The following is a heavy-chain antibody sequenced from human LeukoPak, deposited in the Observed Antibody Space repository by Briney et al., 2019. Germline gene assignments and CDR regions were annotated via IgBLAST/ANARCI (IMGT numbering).Heavy chain of an antibody. CDR2: IYYSGST. CDR1: GGSISSSSYY. D-gene: IGHD3-10*01. CDR3: ARDQKDYYGSGSYGGSFDY. V-gene: IGHV4-39*07. Sequence: PSETLSLTCTVSGGSISSSSYYWGWIRQPPGKGLEWIGSIYYSGSTYYNPSLKSRVTISVDTSKNQFSLKLSSVTAADTAVYYCARDQKDYYGSGSYGGSFDYWGQGTLVTVSS. J-gene: IGHJ4*02.